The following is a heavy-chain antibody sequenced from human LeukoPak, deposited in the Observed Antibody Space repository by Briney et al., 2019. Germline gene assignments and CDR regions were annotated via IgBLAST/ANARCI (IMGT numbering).Heavy chain of an antibody. CDR2: IKQDGSEK. CDR1: GFTFSSYW. D-gene: IGHD5-12*01. V-gene: IGHV3-7*01. Sequence: PGGSLRLSCAASGFTFSSYWMSWVRQAPGKGLEWVANIKQDGSEKYYVDSVKGRFTISRDNAKNSLYLQMNSLRAEDTAVYYCARGGWLRAMDAFDIWGQGTMVTVSS. J-gene: IGHJ3*02. CDR3: ARGGWLRAMDAFDI.